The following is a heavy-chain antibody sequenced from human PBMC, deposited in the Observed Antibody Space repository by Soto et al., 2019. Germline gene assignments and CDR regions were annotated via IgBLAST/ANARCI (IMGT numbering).Heavy chain of an antibody. D-gene: IGHD3-9*01. V-gene: IGHV6-1*01. CDR1: GDSVSSNSAA. CDR2: TYYRSKWYN. CDR3: ARALPNYDILTGYYLDPFDY. J-gene: IGHJ4*02. Sequence: SQTLSLPCAISGDSVSSNSAAWNWIRQSPSRGLEWLGRTYYRSKWYNDYAVSVKSRITINPDTSKNQFSLQLNSVTPEDTAVYYCARALPNYDILTGYYLDPFDYWGQGTLVTVSS.